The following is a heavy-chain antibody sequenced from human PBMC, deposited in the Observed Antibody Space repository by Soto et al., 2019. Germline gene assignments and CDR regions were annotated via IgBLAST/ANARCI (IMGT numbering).Heavy chain of an antibody. Sequence: PSETLSLTCTVSGGSISSYYWSWIRQPPGKGLEWIGYIYYSGSTNYNPSLKSRVTISVDTSKNQFSLKLSSVTAADTAVYYCARDAAYCGGDCYSTENWFDPWGQGTLVTVSS. D-gene: IGHD2-21*02. CDR3: ARDAAYCGGDCYSTENWFDP. J-gene: IGHJ5*02. CDR2: IYYSGST. CDR1: GGSISSYY. V-gene: IGHV4-59*01.